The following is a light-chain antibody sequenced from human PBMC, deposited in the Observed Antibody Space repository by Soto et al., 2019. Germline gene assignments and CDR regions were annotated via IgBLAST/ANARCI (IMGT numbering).Light chain of an antibody. CDR3: EPSYIYWP. V-gene: IGKV1-5*01. J-gene: IGKJ1*01. Sequence: DIQMTQTPSSLSASIGDRXTIXXQASEDITKYLHWYQQKPGKAPKLLIYDASSLESGVPSRFSGSGSGTEFTLTISSLQPDDFATCYSEPSYIYWPSAQVAKVDI. CDR2: DAS. CDR1: EDITKY.